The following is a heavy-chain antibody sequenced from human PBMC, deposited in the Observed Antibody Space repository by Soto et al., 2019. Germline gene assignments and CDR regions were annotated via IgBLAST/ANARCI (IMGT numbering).Heavy chain of an antibody. CDR1: GFSISSDSY. CDR3: GHLKTDTEVTPAPPLFDS. CDR2: RSHSGRT. D-gene: IGHD2-2*01. J-gene: IGHJ4*02. Sequence: SETLSLTCAVSGFSISSDSYWGWMRQSPGKGLEWIGTRSHSGRTFYNPSPKSRVTISADTTKNQFSLSLTSVTAADTAVYYCGHLKTDTEVTPAPPLFDSWGQGTLVTVSS. V-gene: IGHV4-38-2*01.